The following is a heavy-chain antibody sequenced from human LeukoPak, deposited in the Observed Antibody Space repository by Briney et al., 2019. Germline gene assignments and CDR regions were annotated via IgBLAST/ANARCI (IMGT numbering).Heavy chain of an antibody. CDR2: INPSGGST. Sequence: ATVKVSCKASGYTFTSCYMHWVRQAPGQGLEWMGIINPSGGSTSYAQKFQGRVTMTRDTSTSTVYMELSSLRSEGTAVYYCARDPVGNTMVRGVPFDYWGQGTLVTVSS. D-gene: IGHD3-10*01. CDR1: GYTFTSCY. J-gene: IGHJ4*02. CDR3: ARDPVGNTMVRGVPFDY. V-gene: IGHV1-46*01.